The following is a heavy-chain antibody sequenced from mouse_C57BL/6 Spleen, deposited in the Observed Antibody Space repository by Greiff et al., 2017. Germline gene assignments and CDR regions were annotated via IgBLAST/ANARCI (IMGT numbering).Heavy chain of an antibody. V-gene: IGHV14-1*01. CDR2: IDPEDGDT. CDR1: GFNINDYY. CDR3: TTRGCYGSSEAWFAY. Sequence: EVQLQQSGAELVRPGASVKLSCTASGFNINDYYMHWVKQRPGQGLEWIGRIDPEDGDTEYAPKFQGKATMTADTSSNTAYLQLSSLTSEDTAVYYCTTRGCYGSSEAWFAYWGQGTLVTVSA. J-gene: IGHJ3*01. D-gene: IGHD1-1*01.